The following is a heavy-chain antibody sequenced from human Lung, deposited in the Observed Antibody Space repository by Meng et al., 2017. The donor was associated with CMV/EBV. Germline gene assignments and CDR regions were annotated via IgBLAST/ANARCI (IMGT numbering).Heavy chain of an antibody. V-gene: IGHV3-21*01. Sequence: SCAASGFTFRGYSMNWVRQAPGKGLEWVTSISSSGDHIYYADSVRGRFTISRDNAKNSLSPQMNSLRAEDRAVYFCARGAYGTSIFGMVTYNDYXGQGXLVTVSS. D-gene: IGHD3-3*01. CDR1: GFTFRGYS. CDR2: ISSSGDHI. CDR3: ARGAYGTSIFGMVTYNDY. J-gene: IGHJ4*02.